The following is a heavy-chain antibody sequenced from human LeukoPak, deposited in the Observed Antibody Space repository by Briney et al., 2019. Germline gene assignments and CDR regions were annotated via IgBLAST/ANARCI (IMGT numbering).Heavy chain of an antibody. J-gene: IGHJ5*02. CDR3: ARDRIGDNWFDP. Sequence: SQTLSLTCAVSGGSISSGGYSWSWIRQPPGKGLEWIGYIYHSGSTYYNPSLKSRVTISVDRSKNQFSLKLSSVTAADTAVYYCARDRIGDNWFDPWGQGTLVTVSS. D-gene: IGHD1-14*01. CDR1: GGSISSGGYS. V-gene: IGHV4-30-2*01. CDR2: IYHSGST.